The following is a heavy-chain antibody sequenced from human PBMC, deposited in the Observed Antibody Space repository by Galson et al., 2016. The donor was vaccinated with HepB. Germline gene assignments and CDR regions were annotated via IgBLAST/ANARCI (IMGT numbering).Heavy chain of an antibody. CDR2: ISDNGSTQ. CDR3: ARGLGRFSWSFDY. Sequence: SLRLSCAASGFIFRDFSMHWVRQAPGKGLEWMALISDNGSTQYYADSVKGRFTISRDNSKNTLYLQMNRLRLEDTAVYYCARGLGRFSWSFDYWGQRTLVTVSS. D-gene: IGHD6-19*01. CDR1: GFIFRDFS. J-gene: IGHJ4*02. V-gene: IGHV3-30-3*01.